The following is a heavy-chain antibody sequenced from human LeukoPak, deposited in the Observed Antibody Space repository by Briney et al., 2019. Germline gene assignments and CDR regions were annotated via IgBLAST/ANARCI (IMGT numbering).Heavy chain of an antibody. CDR3: ARVGYYDSSGYSEYYYYMDV. Sequence: GGSLRLSCAASGFTFTNNFMSWVRQVPGKGLVWVSRINSDGSSTSYADSVKGRFTISRDNAKNTLYLQMNSLRAEDTAVYYCARVGYYDSSGYSEYYYYMDVWGKGTTVTVSS. CDR2: INSDGSST. CDR1: GFTFTNNF. J-gene: IGHJ6*03. D-gene: IGHD3-22*01. V-gene: IGHV3-74*01.